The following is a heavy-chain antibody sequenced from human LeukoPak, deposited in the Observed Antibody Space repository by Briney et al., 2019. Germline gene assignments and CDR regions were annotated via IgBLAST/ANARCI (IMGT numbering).Heavy chain of an antibody. CDR1: GFTFSSYA. V-gene: IGHV3-30-3*01. CDR3: ARDGNYYGSGSYPRSFDY. Sequence: GGSLRLSCAASGFTFSSYAMHWVRQASGKGLEWVAVISYDGSNKYYADSVKGRFTISRDNSKNTLYLQMNSLRAEDTAVYYCARDGNYYGSGSYPRSFDYWGQGTLVTVSS. D-gene: IGHD3-10*01. J-gene: IGHJ4*02. CDR2: ISYDGSNK.